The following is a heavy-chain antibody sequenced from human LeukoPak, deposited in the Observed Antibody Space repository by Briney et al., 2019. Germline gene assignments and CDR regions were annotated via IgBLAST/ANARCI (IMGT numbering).Heavy chain of an antibody. Sequence: GGSLRLSCAASGFTISSYGMHWVRQAPGKRLEWVAVIWYDGSNKYYADSVKGRFTISRDNSKNTLYLQMNSLRAEDTAVNYCAKDLGGGYGIFDYWGQGTLVTVSS. V-gene: IGHV3-33*06. D-gene: IGHD5-12*01. CDR1: GFTISSYG. CDR3: AKDLGGGYGIFDY. CDR2: IWYDGSNK. J-gene: IGHJ4*02.